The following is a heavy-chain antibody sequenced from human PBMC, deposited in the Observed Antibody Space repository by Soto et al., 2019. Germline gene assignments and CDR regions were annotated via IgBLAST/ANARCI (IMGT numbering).Heavy chain of an antibody. CDR2: INYSGST. D-gene: IGHD3-22*01. CDR3: ARSNYYDSSGYGNTFDY. J-gene: IGHJ4*02. CDR1: GGSISSYY. V-gene: IGHV4-59*01. Sequence: LSLTCTVSGGSISSYYWSWIRQPPGKGLEWIGYINYSGSTNYNPSLKSRVTISVDTSKNQFSLKLSSVTAADTAVYYCARSNYYDSSGYGNTFDYWGQGTLVTVSS.